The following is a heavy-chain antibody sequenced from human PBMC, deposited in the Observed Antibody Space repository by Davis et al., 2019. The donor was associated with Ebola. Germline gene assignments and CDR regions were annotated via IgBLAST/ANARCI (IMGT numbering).Heavy chain of an antibody. CDR3: ARDGATPYDFWSGYLDY. D-gene: IGHD3-3*01. J-gene: IGHJ4*02. Sequence: GESLKISCAASGFTFSSYWMSWVRQAPGKGLEWVANIKQDGSEKYYVDSVKGRFTISRDNAKNSLYLQMHSLRAEDTAVYYCARDGATPYDFWSGYLDYWGQGTLVTVSS. CDR2: IKQDGSEK. CDR1: GFTFSSYW. V-gene: IGHV3-7*01.